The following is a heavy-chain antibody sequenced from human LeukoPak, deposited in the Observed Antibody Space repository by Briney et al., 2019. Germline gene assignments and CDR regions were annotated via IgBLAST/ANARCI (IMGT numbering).Heavy chain of an antibody. V-gene: IGHV1-69*05. CDR3: ARVPYYYDSSGYPRPNNWFDP. CDR1: GGTFSSYA. CDR2: IIPIFGTA. Sequence: SVKVSCKASGGTFSSYAISWVRQAPGQGLEWMGGIIPIFGTANYAQKLQGRVAMTTDTSTSTAYMELRSLRSDDTAVYYCARVPYYYDSSGYPRPNNWFDPWGQGTLVTVSS. J-gene: IGHJ5*02. D-gene: IGHD3-22*01.